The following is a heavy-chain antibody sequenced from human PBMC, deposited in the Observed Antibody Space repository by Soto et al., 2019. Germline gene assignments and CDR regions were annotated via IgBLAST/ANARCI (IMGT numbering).Heavy chain of an antibody. Sequence: ASVKVSCKASGYTFTSCCISWVREGPGQGLEWMGWISAYNGNTNYAQKLQGRVTMTTDTSTSTAYMELRSLRSDDTAVYYCARGIAAAGFNWFDPWGQGTLVTVSS. D-gene: IGHD6-13*01. V-gene: IGHV1-18*04. CDR2: ISAYNGNT. J-gene: IGHJ5*02. CDR3: ARGIAAAGFNWFDP. CDR1: GYTFTSCC.